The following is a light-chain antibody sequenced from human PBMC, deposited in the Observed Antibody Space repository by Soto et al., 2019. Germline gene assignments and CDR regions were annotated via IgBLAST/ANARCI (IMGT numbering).Light chain of an antibody. CDR3: QSYDSSLTGSI. Sequence: QSVLTPPPSVAGAPGQTVAISCTGGSYNLGPGFDVHWYQHVPGKAPKLVLYGNTIRPSRVPDRFSGSKSGSSASLAITGLQAEDEADYYCQSYDSSLTGSIFGTGTKVTVL. V-gene: IGLV1-40*01. CDR1: SYNLGPGFD. CDR2: GNT. J-gene: IGLJ1*01.